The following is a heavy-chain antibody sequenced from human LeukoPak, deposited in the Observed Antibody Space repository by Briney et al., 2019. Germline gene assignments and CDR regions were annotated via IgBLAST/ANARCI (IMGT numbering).Heavy chain of an antibody. CDR3: EWDYSYESSGSVY. J-gene: IGHJ4*02. CDR2: IKQDGSEK. D-gene: IGHD3-22*01. Sequence: GGSLKLSCTASGFTFTNYCISWVRQAPGKGLEWVANIKQDGSEKYYVDSVKGRFTISRDNTKNSLYLQMNSLRAEDTAVYYCEWDYSYESSGSVYWGQGTQVTVSS. CDR1: GFTFTNYC. V-gene: IGHV3-7*04.